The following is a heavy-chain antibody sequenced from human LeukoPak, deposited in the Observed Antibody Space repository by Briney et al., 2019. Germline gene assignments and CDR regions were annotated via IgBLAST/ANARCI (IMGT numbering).Heavy chain of an antibody. CDR2: ISSSGSTI. V-gene: IGHV3-11*01. J-gene: IGHJ6*02. Sequence: GESLRLSCAASGFTFSDYYMSWIRQAPGKGLEWVSYISSSGSTIYYADSVKGRFTISRDNAKNSLYLQMNSLRAEDTAVYYCARDQSGYCSGGSCYSFGMDVWGQGTTVTVSS. CDR3: ARDQSGYCSGGSCYSFGMDV. CDR1: GFTFSDYY. D-gene: IGHD2-15*01.